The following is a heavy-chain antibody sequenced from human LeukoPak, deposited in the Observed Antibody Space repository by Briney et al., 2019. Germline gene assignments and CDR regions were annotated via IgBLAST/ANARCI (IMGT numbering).Heavy chain of an antibody. CDR3: ARVQTGTTDRTNN. Sequence: SETLSLTCTVSGYSITSGYYWGWIRQPPGKGLEWIASIYPSGSTYYNPSLKSRVTISEDTSNNQFSLKLSSVTAADTAVYYCARVQTGTTDRTNNWGQGTLVTVSS. D-gene: IGHD1-7*01. CDR1: GYSITSGYY. J-gene: IGHJ4*02. CDR2: IYPSGST. V-gene: IGHV4-38-2*02.